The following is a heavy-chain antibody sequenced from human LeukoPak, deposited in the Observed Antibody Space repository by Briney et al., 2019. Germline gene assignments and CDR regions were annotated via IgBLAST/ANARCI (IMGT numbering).Heavy chain of an antibody. CDR3: AKDETGYSYGLFDY. J-gene: IGHJ4*02. CDR1: GFTFSSYA. CDR2: ISGSGGST. Sequence: GGSLRLSCAASGFTFSSYAMSWVRQAPGKGLEWVSAISGSGGSTYYADSVKGGFTISRDNSKNTLYLQMNSLSAEDTAVYYCAKDETGYSYGLFDYWGQGTLVTVSS. D-gene: IGHD5-18*01. V-gene: IGHV3-23*01.